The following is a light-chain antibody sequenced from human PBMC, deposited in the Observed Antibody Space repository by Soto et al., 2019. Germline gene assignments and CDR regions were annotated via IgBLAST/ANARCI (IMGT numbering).Light chain of an antibody. V-gene: IGLV1-51*01. CDR3: GAWDSSLSAYV. CDR1: SSNIGVNS. Sequence: QSVLTQPPSVSAAPGQKVTISCSGSSSNIGVNSVSWYQQLPGTAHKLLIYDDNKRPSGIPDRFYGSKSGTSSTLGITRFQTGDEADYYCGAWDSSLSAYVFGTGTKVTVX. CDR2: DDN. J-gene: IGLJ1*01.